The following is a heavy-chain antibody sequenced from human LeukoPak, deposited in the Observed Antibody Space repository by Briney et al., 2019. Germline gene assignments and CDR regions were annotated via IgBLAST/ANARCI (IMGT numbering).Heavy chain of an antibody. CDR1: GYSFSSYW. CDR2: IYPGDSDT. J-gene: IGHJ4*02. Sequence: PGESLKISCKGSGYSFSSYWIAWVRQMPGKGLERMGIIYPGDSDTTYSPSFQGQVTISADKSISTAYLQWNSLKASDTAMYFCARRRSSTLIDYWGQGTLVTVSS. CDR3: ARRRSSTLIDY. D-gene: IGHD3-10*01. V-gene: IGHV5-51*01.